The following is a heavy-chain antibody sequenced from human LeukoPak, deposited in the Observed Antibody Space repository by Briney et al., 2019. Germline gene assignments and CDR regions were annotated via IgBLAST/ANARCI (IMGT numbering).Heavy chain of an antibody. V-gene: IGHV3-64D*09. D-gene: IGHD2-2*01. CDR2: ISSNGGST. CDR1: GFTFSSSA. Sequence: PGGSLRLSCSASGFTFSSSAMHWVRQAPGKGVEYVSAISSNGGSTYYADSVKGRFTISRDNSYNTLYLLLSSLRAEDTAVYYCVKDRYCSSTSCYAPFDYWGQGTLVTVSS. CDR3: VKDRYCSSTSCYAPFDY. J-gene: IGHJ4*02.